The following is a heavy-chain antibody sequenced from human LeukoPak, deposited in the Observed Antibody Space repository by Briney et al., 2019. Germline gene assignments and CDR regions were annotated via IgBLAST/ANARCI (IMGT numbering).Heavy chain of an antibody. CDR1: GGSISSPPYD. D-gene: IGHD5-24*01. CDR3: ARHLSQGDGNKRGFDN. Sequence: SETLSLTCTVSGGSISSPPYDWGWIRQPPGKGLEYIGSTSSSGNTYYNASLQSRVTISVDASKNQFSLKLGSVTAADTAVYFCARHLSQGDGNKRGFDNWGQGTLVTVSS. CDR2: TSSSGNT. J-gene: IGHJ4*02. V-gene: IGHV4-39*01.